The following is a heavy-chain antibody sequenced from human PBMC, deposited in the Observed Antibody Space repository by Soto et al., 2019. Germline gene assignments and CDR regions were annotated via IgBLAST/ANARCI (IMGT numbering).Heavy chain of an antibody. CDR3: ARDPRRGYSYGDKYYFDY. Sequence: ASVKVSCKASGYTFTSYYMHWVRQAPGQGREWRGIINPSGGSTSYAQKFQGRVTMTRDTSTSTVYMELSSLRSEDTAVYYCARDPRRGYSYGDKYYFDYWGQGTLVTVSS. V-gene: IGHV1-46*01. CDR1: GYTFTSYY. D-gene: IGHD5-18*01. J-gene: IGHJ4*02. CDR2: INPSGGST.